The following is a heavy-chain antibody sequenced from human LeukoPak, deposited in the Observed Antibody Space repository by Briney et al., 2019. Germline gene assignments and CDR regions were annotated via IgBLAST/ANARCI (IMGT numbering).Heavy chain of an antibody. J-gene: IGHJ4*02. CDR3: ARTSVVVPAAHDY. D-gene: IGHD2-2*01. CDR1: GYTFTGYY. V-gene: IGHV1-2*02. CDR2: INPSSGGT. Sequence: ASVKVSCKASGYTFTGYYMHWVRQAPGQGLEWMGWINPSSGGTNYAQKFQGRVTMTRDTSISTAYMELSRLRSDDTAVYYCARTSVVVPAAHDYWGQGTLVTVSS.